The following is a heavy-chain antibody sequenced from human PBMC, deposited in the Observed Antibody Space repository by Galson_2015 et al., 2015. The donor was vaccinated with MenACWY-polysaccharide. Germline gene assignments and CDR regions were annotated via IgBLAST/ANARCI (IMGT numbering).Heavy chain of an antibody. CDR1: GYTFTSYD. Sequence: SVKVSCKASGYTFTSYDINWVRQATGQGLEWMGWMNPNSGNTGYAQKFQGTVTMTRNTSISTAYMDLSSLRSEDTAVYYSARVAAAGVPLYWGQGTLVTVSS. D-gene: IGHD6-13*01. J-gene: IGHJ4*02. CDR2: MNPNSGNT. V-gene: IGHV1-8*01. CDR3: ARVAAAGVPLY.